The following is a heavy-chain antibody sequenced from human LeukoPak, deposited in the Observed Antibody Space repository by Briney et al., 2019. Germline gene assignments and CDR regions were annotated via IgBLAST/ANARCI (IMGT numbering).Heavy chain of an antibody. D-gene: IGHD1-20*01. CDR3: ARDGITGTRYFHH. CDR2: ISSDGGST. V-gene: IGHV3-64*01. Sequence: GGSLRLSCAASGFTFSSYAMHWARQAPGRGLEYVSAISSDGGSTYYANSVKGRFTISRDNSKNTLYLHMGSLRAEDMAVYYCARDGITGTRYFHHWGQGTLVTVSS. CDR1: GFTFSSYA. J-gene: IGHJ1*01.